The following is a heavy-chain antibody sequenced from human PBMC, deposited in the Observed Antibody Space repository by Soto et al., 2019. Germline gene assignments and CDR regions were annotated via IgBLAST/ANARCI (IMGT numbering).Heavy chain of an antibody. CDR3: AREGVRGVNLY. Sequence: QVQLQQWGAGLLKPSETLSLTCAVYGGSFSGYYWSWIRQPPGKGLEWIGEINHSGSTNYNPSLKSRLTISVDTSKNQFSLKLSSVTAADTAVYYCAREGVRGVNLYWGQGTLVTVSS. CDR1: GGSFSGYY. V-gene: IGHV4-34*01. J-gene: IGHJ4*02. D-gene: IGHD3-10*01. CDR2: INHSGST.